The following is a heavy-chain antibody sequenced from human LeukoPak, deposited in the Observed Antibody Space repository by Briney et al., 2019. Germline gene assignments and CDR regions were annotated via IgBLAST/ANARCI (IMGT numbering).Heavy chain of an antibody. V-gene: IGHV3-48*03. CDR3: ARGGLLPNWFDP. CDR1: GFTFSSYE. D-gene: IGHD3-22*01. J-gene: IGHJ5*02. Sequence: GGSLRLSCAASGFTFSSYEMNWVRQPPGKGLEWVSYISSSGSTIYYADSVKGRFTISRDNAKNSLYLQMNSLRAEDTAVYYCARGGLLPNWFDPWRQGTLVTVSS. CDR2: ISSSGSTI.